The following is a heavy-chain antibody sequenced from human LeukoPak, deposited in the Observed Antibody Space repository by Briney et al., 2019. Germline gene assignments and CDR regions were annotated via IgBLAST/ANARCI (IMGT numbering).Heavy chain of an antibody. V-gene: IGHV3-33*06. J-gene: IGHJ4*02. D-gene: IGHD5-18*01. Sequence: PGGSLRLSCAASGFTFSSYGMHWVRQAPGKGLEWVAVMWYDGSNKYYADSVKGRFTISRDNSKNTLYLQMNSLRAEDTAVYYCAKDLGVQLWLVIDYWGQGTLVTVSS. CDR1: GFTFSSYG. CDR2: MWYDGSNK. CDR3: AKDLGVQLWLVIDY.